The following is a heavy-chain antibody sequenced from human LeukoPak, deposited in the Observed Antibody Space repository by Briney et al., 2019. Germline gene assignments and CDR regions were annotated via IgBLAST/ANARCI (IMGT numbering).Heavy chain of an antibody. D-gene: IGHD5-18*01. CDR3: ARVGGYSYFDY. Sequence: KASETLSLTCTVSGGSISSSSYYWGWIRQPPGKGLEWIGSIYYSGSTYYNPSLKSRVTISVDTSKNQFSLKLSSVTAADTAVYYCARVGGYSYFDYWGQGTLVTVSS. CDR2: IYYSGST. J-gene: IGHJ4*02. V-gene: IGHV4-39*07. CDR1: GGSISSSSYY.